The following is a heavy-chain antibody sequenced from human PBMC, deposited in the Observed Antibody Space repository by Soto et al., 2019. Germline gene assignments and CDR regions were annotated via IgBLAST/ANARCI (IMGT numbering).Heavy chain of an antibody. V-gene: IGHV1-58*02. CDR3: AGDLAPTGPYSWFEP. CDR2: IVVGSGNT. Sequence: QIQLVQFGPEVKKPGTPVKVSCKASGFTFSSSGIHWVRQARGQRLEWIGWIVVGSGNTNYAQKFRERGTATRGVATNTAYRELTSLRSEDTDVYYGAGDLAPTGPYSWFEPWGEGTLVTVSS. D-gene: IGHD1-1*01. CDR1: GFTFSSSG. J-gene: IGHJ5*02.